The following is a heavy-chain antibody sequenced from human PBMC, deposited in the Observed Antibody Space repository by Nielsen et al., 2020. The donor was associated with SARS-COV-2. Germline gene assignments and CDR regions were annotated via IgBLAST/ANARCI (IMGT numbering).Heavy chain of an antibody. CDR3: AREVKVVPAAMDYYYYGMDV. Sequence: GESLKISCAASGFTFSSYAMHWVRQAPGKGLEWVAVISYDGSNKYYADSVKGRFPISRDNSKNTLYLQMNSLRAEDTAVYYCAREVKVVPAAMDYYYYGMDVWGQGTTVTVSS. D-gene: IGHD2-2*01. CDR2: ISYDGSNK. V-gene: IGHV3-30*04. J-gene: IGHJ6*02. CDR1: GFTFSSYA.